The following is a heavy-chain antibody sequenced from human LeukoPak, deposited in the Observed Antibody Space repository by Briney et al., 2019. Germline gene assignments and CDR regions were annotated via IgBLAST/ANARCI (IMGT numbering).Heavy chain of an antibody. D-gene: IGHD3-10*01. V-gene: IGHV3-30*02. Sequence: GGSLRLSCAASGFTFSSYGMHWVRQAPGKGLEWVAFIRYDGSNKYYADSVKGRFTISRDNSKNTLYLQMNSLRAEDTAVYYCASPYYDSKGHPYYFDYWGQGTLVTVSS. J-gene: IGHJ4*02. CDR3: ASPYYDSKGHPYYFDY. CDR1: GFTFSSYG. CDR2: IRYDGSNK.